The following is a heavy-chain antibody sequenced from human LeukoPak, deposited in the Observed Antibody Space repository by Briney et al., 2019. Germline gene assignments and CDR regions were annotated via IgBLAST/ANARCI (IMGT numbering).Heavy chain of an antibody. D-gene: IGHD2-21*02. Sequence: PSETLSLTCTVSGGSINSGTYYWSWIRQPAGKGLEWIGRIYPSGTTNYNPSLKSRVTISVDTSKNQFSLKLTSVTAADTAVYYCARGVYCGDDCFFYSWGQGTLVTVSS. CDR1: GGSINSGTYY. CDR2: IYPSGTT. J-gene: IGHJ4*02. V-gene: IGHV4-61*02. CDR3: ARGVYCGDDCFFYS.